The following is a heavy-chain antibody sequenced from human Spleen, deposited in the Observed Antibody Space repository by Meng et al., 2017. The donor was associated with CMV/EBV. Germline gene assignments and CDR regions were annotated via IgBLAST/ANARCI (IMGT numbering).Heavy chain of an antibody. J-gene: IGHJ4*02. D-gene: IGHD3-3*01. CDR2: INPNSGGT. Sequence: FTVYSVHWVRQAPGQGLEWMGWINPNSGGTNYAQKFQGRVIMTRDTSISTAYMELTRLTSDDTAVYYCARESPNYDFWSGYYRYLDYWGQGTLVTVSS. CDR3: ARESPNYDFWSGYYRYLDY. CDR1: FTVYS. V-gene: IGHV1-2*02.